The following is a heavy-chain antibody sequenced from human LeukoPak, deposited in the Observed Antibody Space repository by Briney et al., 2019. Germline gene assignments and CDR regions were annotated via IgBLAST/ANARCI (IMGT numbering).Heavy chain of an antibody. CDR2: IYYSGST. CDR1: GGAISSSSYY. Sequence: SETLSLTCTVSGGAISSSSYYWGLIRQPPGKGLEWIGSIYYSGSTYYNPSLKTRVTISVDTSKNQFSLTLISVTAADTAVYYCARQSYFGRASMDVWGQGTTVTVSS. V-gene: IGHV4-39*01. D-gene: IGHD3-10*01. CDR3: ARQSYFGRASMDV. J-gene: IGHJ6*02.